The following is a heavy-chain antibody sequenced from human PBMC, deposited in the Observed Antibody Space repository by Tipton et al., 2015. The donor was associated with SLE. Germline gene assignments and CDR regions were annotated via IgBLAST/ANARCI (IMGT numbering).Heavy chain of an antibody. CDR3: GRGVYSESSVGMDV. CDR1: GFTYPTYA. J-gene: IGHJ6*02. Sequence: GSLRLSCAASGFTYPTYAMSWVRQAPGKGPEWVSGISGGGGNTYYADSVKGRFTISRDNAKNTVYLQMNSLSGDDTAVYYCGRGVYSESSVGMDVWGQGTTVTVSS. V-gene: IGHV3-23*01. CDR2: ISGGGGNT. D-gene: IGHD6-19*01.